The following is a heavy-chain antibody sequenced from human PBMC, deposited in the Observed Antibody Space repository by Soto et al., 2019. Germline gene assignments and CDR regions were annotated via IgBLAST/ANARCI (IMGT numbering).Heavy chain of an antibody. J-gene: IGHJ4*02. Sequence: EVHLAESGGRLVQPGGSLRLSCAASGFTFNNHAMTWVRQAPGKGLEWVATVSSGGGATYYADSVKGRFTVSRANSKNTVSLHMDSLRADDTARYCCARDRLGFGDLDSWGPGTLLTVSS. V-gene: IGHV3-23*04. CDR2: VSSGGGAT. D-gene: IGHD3-10*01. CDR1: GFTFNNHA. CDR3: ARDRLGFGDLDS.